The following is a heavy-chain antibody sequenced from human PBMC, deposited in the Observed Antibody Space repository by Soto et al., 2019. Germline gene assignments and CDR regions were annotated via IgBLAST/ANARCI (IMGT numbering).Heavy chain of an antibody. CDR2: IFYLGSS. V-gene: IGHV4-39*01. J-gene: IGHJ5*02. CDR3: AIPSLALRKNNCFDP. D-gene: IGHD3-3*02. Sequence: SETLSLTCTVSGDSIISSDFYWGWVRQPPGKGLEWIGSIFYLGSSYYNPSLKSRITMSVDTYKNQFSLRLRSVTAADTALYFWAIPSLALRKNNCFDPWGQGIRVTSSP. CDR1: GDSIISSDFY.